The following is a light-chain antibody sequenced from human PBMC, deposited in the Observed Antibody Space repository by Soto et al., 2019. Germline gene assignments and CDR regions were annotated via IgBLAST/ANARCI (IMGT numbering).Light chain of an antibody. CDR1: SSDVGGYNY. J-gene: IGLJ2*01. V-gene: IGLV2-14*01. Sequence: QSALTQPASVSGYPGQSITISCTGTSSDVGGYNYVSWYQQHPGKAPKLMIYDVSNRPSGVSNRFSGSKSGSTASLTISGLQAEDEADYYCSSYTSSSTLEVVFGGGTKLTVL. CDR2: DVS. CDR3: SSYTSSSTLEVV.